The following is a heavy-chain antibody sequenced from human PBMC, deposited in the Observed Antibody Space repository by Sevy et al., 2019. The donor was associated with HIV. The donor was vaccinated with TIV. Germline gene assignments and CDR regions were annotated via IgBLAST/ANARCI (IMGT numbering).Heavy chain of an antibody. CDR1: GFAFSTHA. D-gene: IGHD6-19*01. J-gene: IGHJ4*02. CDR2: ISYDGTNK. V-gene: IGHV3-30-3*01. CDR3: AREFTGWYLHLDY. Sequence: GGSLRLSCVASGFAFSTHAMHWVRQAPDKGLEWVAVISYDGTNKNYADSVKDRFTISRDNSKNTLYLQRNSLRADDTAVYYCAREFTGWYLHLDYWGQGTLVTVSS.